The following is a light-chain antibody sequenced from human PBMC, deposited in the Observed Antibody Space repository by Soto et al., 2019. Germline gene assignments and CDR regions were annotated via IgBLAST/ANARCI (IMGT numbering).Light chain of an antibody. CDR2: DAS. Sequence: DIQMTQSPSTLSASVGDRVTITCRASQTISSWLAWYQQKPGKAPDLLIYDASSLQDGVPSRFSGRGSGTEFTLTISSLQPDDFATYFCQQYITFSYTFGQGTKLEIK. J-gene: IGKJ2*01. CDR3: QQYITFSYT. V-gene: IGKV1-5*01. CDR1: QTISSW.